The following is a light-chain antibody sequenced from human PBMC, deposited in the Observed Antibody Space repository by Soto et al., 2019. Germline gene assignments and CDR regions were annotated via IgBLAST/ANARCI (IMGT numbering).Light chain of an antibody. V-gene: IGKV1-6*01. CDR2: GTS. CDR1: QAIRTD. Sequence: AIQMTQSPSSLSASVGDRVTITCRASQAIRTDLGWYQQRPGKAPKLLIYGTSNLQSGVPSRFCGSESGTDFTLTINILQPEDFATYYCLQDYTYPRTFGQGTKVDIK. J-gene: IGKJ1*01. CDR3: LQDYTYPRT.